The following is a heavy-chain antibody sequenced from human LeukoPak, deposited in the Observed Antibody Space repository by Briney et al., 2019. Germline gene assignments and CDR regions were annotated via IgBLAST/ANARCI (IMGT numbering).Heavy chain of an antibody. Sequence: PSETLSLTCAVYGGSSSGYYWSWIRQPPGKGLEWIGEINHSGSTNYNPSLKSRVTISVDTSKNQFSLKLSSVTAADTAVYYCARGAPAHYYGSGSYYKWGKFDYWGQGTLVTVSS. D-gene: IGHD3-10*01. CDR1: GGSSSGYY. CDR2: INHSGST. J-gene: IGHJ4*02. V-gene: IGHV4-34*01. CDR3: ARGAPAHYYGSGSYYKWGKFDY.